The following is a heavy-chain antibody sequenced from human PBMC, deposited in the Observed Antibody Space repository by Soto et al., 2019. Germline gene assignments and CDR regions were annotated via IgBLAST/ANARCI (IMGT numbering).Heavy chain of an antibody. CDR3: AKDDGGVWSAPRGGRYPCFGMDV. V-gene: IGHV3-9*01. D-gene: IGHD3-3*01. J-gene: IGHJ6*02. CDR2: ISWDSAIK. CDR1: GFTFHDHG. Sequence: EVQLVESGGGLVQPGGSLRLSCVASGFTFHDHGMHWVRQVPGRGLEWVSGISWDSAIKDYGDSVDGRFTISRDNAKNYLYMQVDILRLEDTAIYYCAKDDGGVWSAPRGGRYPCFGMDVWSQGTTVTVSS.